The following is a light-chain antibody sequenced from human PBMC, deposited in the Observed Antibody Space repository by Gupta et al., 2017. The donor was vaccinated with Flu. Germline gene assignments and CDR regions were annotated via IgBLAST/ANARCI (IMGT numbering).Light chain of an antibody. V-gene: IGLV2-14*01. CDR1: SSDVGGYNY. CDR2: EVT. CDR3: SSYTSSSTRV. J-gene: IGLJ3*02. Sequence: QSALTQPASVSGSPGQSITISCSGTSSDVGGYNYVSWYLHNPGKAPKLIIYEVTNRPSGVSNRCSGSKSGNTASLTISGLQAEDEADYYCSSYTSSSTRVFGGGTRLTVL.